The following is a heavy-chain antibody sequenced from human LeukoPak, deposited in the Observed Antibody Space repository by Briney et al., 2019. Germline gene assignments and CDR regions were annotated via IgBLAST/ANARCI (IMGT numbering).Heavy chain of an antibody. CDR3: ARDSYDYGDYGNSFDY. Sequence: GGSLRLSCAASGFTFTNYAIHWVRQAPGKGLEWVAVISYDGDYQYYADSVKGRFTISRDNFKNTLHLQMNSLRPEDTAVYYCARDSYDYGDYGNSFDYWGQGTLVTVSS. CDR2: ISYDGDYQ. D-gene: IGHD4-17*01. CDR1: GFTFTNYA. J-gene: IGHJ4*02. V-gene: IGHV3-30*04.